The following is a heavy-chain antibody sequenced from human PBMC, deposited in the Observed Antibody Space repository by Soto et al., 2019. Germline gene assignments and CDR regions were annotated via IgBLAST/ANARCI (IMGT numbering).Heavy chain of an antibody. D-gene: IGHD5-18*01. CDR2: INPNSGGT. CDR3: ARGNSYGRYYYYGMDV. J-gene: IGHJ6*02. Sequence: ASVKVSCKASGYTFTGYYVHWVRQAPGQGLEWMGWINPNSGGTNYAQKFQGWVTMTRDTSISTAYMELSRLRSDDTAVYYCARGNSYGRYYYYGMDVWGQGTTVTVPS. CDR1: GYTFTGYY. V-gene: IGHV1-2*04.